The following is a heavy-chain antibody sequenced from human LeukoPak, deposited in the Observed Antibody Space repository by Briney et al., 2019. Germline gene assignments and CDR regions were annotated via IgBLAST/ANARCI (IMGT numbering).Heavy chain of an antibody. J-gene: IGHJ4*02. V-gene: IGHV3-23*01. D-gene: IGHD4-11*01. CDR3: AKDTRSYSNSYYFDY. CDR1: GFTFSSHG. CDR2: ISGSGGST. Sequence: GRSLRLSCAASGFTFSSHGMHWIRQAPGKGLEWVPGISGSGGSTYYADSVKGRFTISRDNSKTTLYLQMNSLRAEDTAVYFCAKDTRSYSNSYYFDYWGQGTLVTVSS.